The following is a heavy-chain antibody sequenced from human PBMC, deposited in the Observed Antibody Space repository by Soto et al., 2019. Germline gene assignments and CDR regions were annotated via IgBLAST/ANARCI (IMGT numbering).Heavy chain of an antibody. V-gene: IGHV1-69*01. CDR1: GGPFSSYA. D-gene: IGHD3-10*01. CDR3: AREVYITMVRGTWFDP. J-gene: IGHJ5*02. Sequence: SVKVSCKASGGPFSSYAISWVRQAPGQGLEWMGGIIPIFGTANYAQKFQGRVTITADESTSTAYMELSSLISEDTAVYYCAREVYITMVRGTWFDPWGQGTLVTVS. CDR2: IIPIFGTA.